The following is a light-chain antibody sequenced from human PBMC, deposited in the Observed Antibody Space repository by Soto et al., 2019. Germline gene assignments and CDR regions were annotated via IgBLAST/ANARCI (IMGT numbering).Light chain of an antibody. J-gene: IGLJ2*01. CDR2: EVS. Sequence: QSALTQPASVSGSPGQSITISCIGTSSDVGGYNFVSWYQQHPGKAPKLMIYEVSNRPSGVSTRFSGSKSGNTASLTISGLQAEDEADYYCFSYRSTGILLFGGGTTVTVL. V-gene: IGLV2-14*01. CDR3: FSYRSTGILL. CDR1: SSDVGGYNF.